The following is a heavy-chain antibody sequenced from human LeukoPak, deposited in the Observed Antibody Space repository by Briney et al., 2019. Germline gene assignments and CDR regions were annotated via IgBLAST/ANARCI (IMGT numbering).Heavy chain of an antibody. Sequence: ASVKVSCKASGYTFTGYYIHWVRQAPGQGLEWLGWINPHTGDTYHAQKFQGRVTMTSDASVNTAYLQLSRLKSDDTAVYFCARDTSEGDYAWWFDPWGQGTLVTVAS. D-gene: IGHD3-16*01. CDR1: GYTFTGYY. V-gene: IGHV1-2*02. CDR3: ARDTSEGDYAWWFDP. CDR2: INPHTGDT. J-gene: IGHJ5*02.